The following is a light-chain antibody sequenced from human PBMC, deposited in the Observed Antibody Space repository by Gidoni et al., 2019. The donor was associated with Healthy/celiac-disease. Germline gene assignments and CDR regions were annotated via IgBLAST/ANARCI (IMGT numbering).Light chain of an antibody. CDR2: GAS. Sequence: EIVMTPYPATLSVSPGERATLSCRASQSVSSNLAWYQQQPGQAPSVLIYGASTRATGIPARFSGSGSGTEVTLTISSLQSEDFAVYYCQQYNNWPPCTFGQGTKLEIK. CDR1: QSVSSN. V-gene: IGKV3-15*01. CDR3: QQYNNWPPCT. J-gene: IGKJ2*02.